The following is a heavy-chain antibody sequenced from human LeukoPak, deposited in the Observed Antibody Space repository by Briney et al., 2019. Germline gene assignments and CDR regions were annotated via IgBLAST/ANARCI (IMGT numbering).Heavy chain of an antibody. CDR1: GGSISNYY. D-gene: IGHD1-1*01. J-gene: IGHJ5*02. CDR3: ARGGFLDPFDP. V-gene: IGHV4-59*01. Sequence: PSETLSLTCTLSGGSISNYYWNWIRQPPGKGLDWIGYIYYSGSTKYNPSLKSRVTISVDTPKNQFSLRLSSVTAADTAVYYCARGGFLDPFDPWGQGTLVTVSS. CDR2: IYYSGST.